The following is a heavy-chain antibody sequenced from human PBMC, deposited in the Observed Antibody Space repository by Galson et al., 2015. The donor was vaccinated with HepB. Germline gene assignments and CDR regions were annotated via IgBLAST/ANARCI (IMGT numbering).Heavy chain of an antibody. CDR1: GYSFTSYW. D-gene: IGHD2-8*02. Sequence: QSGAEVKKPGESLKISCQGSGYSFTSYWIGWVRQMPGKGLEWMGVIYPSDSSTRYSPSFQGQVTISVDKSISTAYLQWTSLKASDTAMYYCARLVVSATGGPDYWGQGTLVTVSS. CDR3: ARLVVSATGGPDY. CDR2: IYPSDSST. V-gene: IGHV5-51*03. J-gene: IGHJ4*02.